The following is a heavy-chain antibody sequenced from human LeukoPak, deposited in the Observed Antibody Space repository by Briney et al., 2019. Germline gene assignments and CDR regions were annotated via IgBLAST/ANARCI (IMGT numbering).Heavy chain of an antibody. J-gene: IGHJ3*02. V-gene: IGHV1-69*13. CDR1: GGTFSSYA. CDR3: ARDWPPWQLPYHDAFDI. Sequence: SVKVSCKASGGTFSSYAISWVRQAPGQGLEWMGRIIPIFGTANYAQKFQGRVTITADESTSTAYMELSSLRSEDTAVYYCARDWPPWQLPYHDAFDIWGQGTMVTVSS. D-gene: IGHD6-6*01. CDR2: IIPIFGTA.